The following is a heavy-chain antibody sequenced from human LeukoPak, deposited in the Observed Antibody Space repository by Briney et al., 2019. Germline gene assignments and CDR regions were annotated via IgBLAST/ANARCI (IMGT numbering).Heavy chain of an antibody. CDR3: ARRAGAYSHPYDY. Sequence: PGGSPRLSCAASGFTFDDYGMSWVRQAPGKGLEWVSEIYSDGSTYYAASVKGRFSISRDNSKNTVYLQVNSLRAEDTAVYYCARRAGAYSHPYDYWGQGTLVTVSS. V-gene: IGHV3-53*01. J-gene: IGHJ4*02. CDR1: GFTFDDYG. D-gene: IGHD4/OR15-4a*01. CDR2: IYSDGST.